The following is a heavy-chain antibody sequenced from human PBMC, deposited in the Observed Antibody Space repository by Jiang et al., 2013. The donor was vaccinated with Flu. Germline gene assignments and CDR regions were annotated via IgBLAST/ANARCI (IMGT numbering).Heavy chain of an antibody. J-gene: IGHJ3*02. CDR3: ARVGTGGRAFDI. CDR1: GDSVSSNIAT. Sequence: TLSLTCAISGDSVSSNIATWNWIRQSPSRGLEWLGRTYYRSKWYNDYAVSVKSRISINPDTSKNQFSLQLNSVTPDDTAVYYCARVGTGGRAFDIWGQGTLVTVSS. V-gene: IGHV6-1*01. CDR2: TYYRSKWYN. D-gene: IGHD7-27*01.